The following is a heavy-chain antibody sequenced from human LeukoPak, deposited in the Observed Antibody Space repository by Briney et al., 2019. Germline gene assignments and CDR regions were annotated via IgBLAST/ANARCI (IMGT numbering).Heavy chain of an antibody. CDR3: ASSSGYSFWFDP. V-gene: IGHV4-39*02. Sequence: SETLSLTCTVSGGSISSSNYYWGWIRQSPGKGLEWIGSIYHGGSTYYNPSLRSRVTVSVDTSKNHFSLKLTSVTAADTAVYYCASSSGYSFWFDPWGQGTLVTVSS. CDR1: GGSISSSNYY. J-gene: IGHJ5*02. CDR2: IYHGGST. D-gene: IGHD3-22*01.